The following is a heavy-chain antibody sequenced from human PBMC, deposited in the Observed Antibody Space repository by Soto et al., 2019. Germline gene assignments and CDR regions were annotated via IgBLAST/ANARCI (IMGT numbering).Heavy chain of an antibody. J-gene: IGHJ6*02. D-gene: IGHD3-9*01. CDR1: GFTFTSSA. V-gene: IGHV1-58*01. CDR3: AADDRYYDILTGYSRGRNYYYGMDV. CDR2: IVVGSGNT. Sequence: SVKVSCKASGFTFTSSAVQWVRQARGQRLEWIGWIVVGSGNTNYAQKFQERVTITRDMSTSTAYMELSSLRSEDTAVYYCAADDRYYDILTGYSRGRNYYYGMDVWGQGTTVTVSS.